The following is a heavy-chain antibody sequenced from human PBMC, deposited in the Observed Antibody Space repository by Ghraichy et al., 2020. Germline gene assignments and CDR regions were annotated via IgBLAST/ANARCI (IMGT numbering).Heavy chain of an antibody. Sequence: SQTLSLTCAISGDSVSSNSAAWNWIRQSPSRGLEWLGRTYYRSKWYNDYAVSVKSRITINPDTSKNQFSLQLNSVTPEDTAVYYCARGPSGKHSGKYCTNGVCYSWINYYYYYYMDVWGKGTTVTVSS. D-gene: IGHD2-8*01. CDR1: GDSVSSNSAA. CDR3: ARGPSGKHSGKYCTNGVCYSWINYYYYYYMDV. J-gene: IGHJ6*03. V-gene: IGHV6-1*01. CDR2: TYYRSKWYN.